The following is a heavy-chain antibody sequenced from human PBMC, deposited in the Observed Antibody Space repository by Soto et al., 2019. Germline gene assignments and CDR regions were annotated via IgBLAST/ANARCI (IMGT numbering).Heavy chain of an antibody. CDR2: ISGSGGST. D-gene: IGHD5-12*01. CDR3: AKDRGPYSGYDCFDY. V-gene: IGHV3-23*01. Sequence: HGGTLRLSCAASGFTFSSYAMSWVRQAPGKGLEWVSAISGSGGSTYYADSVKGRFTISRDNSKNTLYLQMNSLRAEDTAVYYCAKDRGPYSGYDCFDYWGQGTLVTVSS. J-gene: IGHJ4*02. CDR1: GFTFSSYA.